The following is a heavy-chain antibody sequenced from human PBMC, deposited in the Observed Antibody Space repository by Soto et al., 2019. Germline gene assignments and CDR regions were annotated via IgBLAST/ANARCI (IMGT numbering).Heavy chain of an antibody. Sequence: QVQLVQSGAEVKKPGSSVKVSCKASGGTFSSYAISWVRQAPGQGLEWMGGIIPIFGTANYAQKFQGRVTITADESTGTAYMELRSRRSEDTAVYHCAIHNSSSWWRRFRDYWGQGTLVTVSS. CDR2: IIPIFGTA. J-gene: IGHJ4*02. D-gene: IGHD6-13*01. CDR3: AIHNSSSWWRRFRDY. V-gene: IGHV1-69*12. CDR1: GGTFSSYA.